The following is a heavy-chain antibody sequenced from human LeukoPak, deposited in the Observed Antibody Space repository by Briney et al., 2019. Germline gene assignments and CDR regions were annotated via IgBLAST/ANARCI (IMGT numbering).Heavy chain of an antibody. V-gene: IGHV1-18*04. J-gene: IGHJ6*03. Sequence: GASVKVSCKASGYTFTGYYMHWVRQAPGQGLEWMGWISTYNGNTNYAQKLQGRVTMTTDTSTSTAYMELRSLRSDDTAVYYCARAQRGGYYHYYMDVWGKGTTVTVSS. D-gene: IGHD2-15*01. CDR1: GYTFTGYY. CDR2: ISTYNGNT. CDR3: ARAQRGGYYHYYMDV.